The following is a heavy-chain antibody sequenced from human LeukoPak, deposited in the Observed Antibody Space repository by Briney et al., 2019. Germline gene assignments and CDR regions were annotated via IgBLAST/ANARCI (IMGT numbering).Heavy chain of an antibody. CDR1: GFTFSSYE. CDR3: ARFTASWYGDGAYYYYGMDV. CDR2: ISSRGSTI. Sequence: GGSLRLSCAASGFTFSSYEMNWVRQAPGKGLEWVSYISSRGSTIYYADSVKGRFTISKDNAKNSLYLQMNSLRAEDTAVYYCARFTASWYGDGAYYYYGMDVWGQGTTVTVSS. V-gene: IGHV3-48*03. J-gene: IGHJ6*02. D-gene: IGHD6-13*01.